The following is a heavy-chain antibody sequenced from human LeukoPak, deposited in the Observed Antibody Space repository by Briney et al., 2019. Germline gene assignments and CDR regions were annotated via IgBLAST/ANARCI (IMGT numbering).Heavy chain of an antibody. V-gene: IGHV1-69*13. D-gene: IGHD3-22*01. CDR1: GYTFTQFA. CDR3: ARGYYDSIWFDP. J-gene: IGHJ5*02. Sequence: ASVKVSCKTSGYTFTQFAINWMRQAPGQGLEWMGGIIPIFGTANYAQKFQGRVTITADESTSTAYMELSSLRSEDTAVYYCARGYYDSIWFDPWGQGTLVTVSS. CDR2: IIPIFGTA.